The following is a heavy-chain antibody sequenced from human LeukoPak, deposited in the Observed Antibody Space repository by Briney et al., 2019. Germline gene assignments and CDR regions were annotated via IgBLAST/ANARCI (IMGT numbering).Heavy chain of an antibody. Sequence: PSETLSLTCTVSGGSISGYYWSWIRQPPGKRLEWIGYINYSGSTNYNPSLKSRVTISVDTSKNQFSLKLSSVTAADTAVYYCARGDSGYYYYMDVWGKGTAVTISS. CDR2: INYSGST. D-gene: IGHD6-25*01. CDR3: ARGDSGYYYYMDV. CDR1: GGSISGYY. J-gene: IGHJ6*03. V-gene: IGHV4-59*12.